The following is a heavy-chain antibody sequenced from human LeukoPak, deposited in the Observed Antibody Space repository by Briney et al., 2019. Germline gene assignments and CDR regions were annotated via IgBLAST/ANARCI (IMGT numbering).Heavy chain of an antibody. V-gene: IGHV3-13*01. CDR3: ARRSDIENYYFDD. Sequence: GGSLRLSCATSGFTFSRSDMHWVRQVPGKGLEWVSTIRTAGDAFFPDSVRGRFTVSRENGKNSVYLQMHSLRAGDTAVYYCARRSDIENYYFDDWGQGTLVTVSS. CDR2: IRTAGDA. CDR1: GFTFSRSD. D-gene: IGHD2-15*01. J-gene: IGHJ4*02.